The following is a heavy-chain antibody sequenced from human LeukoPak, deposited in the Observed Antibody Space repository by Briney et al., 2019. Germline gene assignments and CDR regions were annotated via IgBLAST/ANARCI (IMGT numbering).Heavy chain of an antibody. V-gene: IGHV3-33*01. CDR2: IWYDGSNK. J-gene: IGHJ3*01. CDR3: ARPLGIAAADAFDF. D-gene: IGHD6-13*01. Sequence: GRSLRLSCAASGFTFSSYGMHWVRQAPGKGLEWVAVIWYDGSNKYYADSVKGRFTISRDNSKNTLYLQMNSLRAEDTAVHYCARPLGIAAADAFDFWGQGTMVTVSS. CDR1: GFTFSSYG.